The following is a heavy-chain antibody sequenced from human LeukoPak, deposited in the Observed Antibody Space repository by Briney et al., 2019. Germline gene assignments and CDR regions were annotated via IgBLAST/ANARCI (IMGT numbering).Heavy chain of an antibody. Sequence: PGGSLRLSCAASGFTFSSYWMSWVRQAPGKGLEWVAHIKQDGSEKYYVDSVKGRFTISRDNAKNSLYLQMNSLRAEDTAVYYCARDIAPPGYDFWSGYYSSRNYYYYYGMDVWGQGTTVTVSS. V-gene: IGHV3-7*01. D-gene: IGHD3-3*01. J-gene: IGHJ6*02. CDR1: GFTFSSYW. CDR2: IKQDGSEK. CDR3: ARDIAPPGYDFWSGYYSSRNYYYYYGMDV.